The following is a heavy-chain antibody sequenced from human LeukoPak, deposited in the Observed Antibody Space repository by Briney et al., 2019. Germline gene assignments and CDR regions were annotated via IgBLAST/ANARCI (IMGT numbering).Heavy chain of an antibody. CDR1: GYTFTGYY. CDR3: ARMAPMSPGGPITMIVVVTDYYGMDV. CDR2: INPNSGGT. Sequence: ASVKVSCKASGYTFTGYYMHWVRQAPGQGLEWMGRINPNSGGTNYAQKFQGRVTMTRDTSISTAYMELSRLGSDDTAVYYCARMAPMSPGGPITMIVVVTDYYGMDVWGQGTTVTVSS. D-gene: IGHD3-22*01. J-gene: IGHJ6*02. V-gene: IGHV1-2*06.